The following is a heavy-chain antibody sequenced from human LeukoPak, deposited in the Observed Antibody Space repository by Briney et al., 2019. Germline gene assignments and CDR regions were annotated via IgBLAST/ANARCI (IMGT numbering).Heavy chain of an antibody. V-gene: IGHV3-30*03. CDR3: ARPTACTSCYTSDYYYYYMDV. CDR1: GFTFSSYG. D-gene: IGHD2-2*02. J-gene: IGHJ6*03. Sequence: PGRSLRLSCAASGFTFSSYGMHWVRQAPGKGLEWVAVISYDGSNKYYADSVKGRFTISRDNSKNTLYLQMNSLRAEDTAVYYCARPTACTSCYTSDYYYYYMDVWGKGTTVTVSS. CDR2: ISYDGSNK.